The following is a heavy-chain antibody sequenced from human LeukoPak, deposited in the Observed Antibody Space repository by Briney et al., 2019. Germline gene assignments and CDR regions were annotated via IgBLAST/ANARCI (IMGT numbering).Heavy chain of an antibody. CDR2: INPNSGGT. J-gene: IGHJ4*02. V-gene: IGHV1-2*02. CDR3: AILLHCSGGSCYSGYFDY. D-gene: IGHD2-15*01. Sequence: GASVKVSCKASGYTFTGYYMHWVRQAPGQGLEWMGWINPNSGGTNYAQKFQGRVTMTRDTSISTAYMELSRLRSDDTAVYYCAILLHCSGGSCYSGYFDYWGQGTLVTVSS. CDR1: GYTFTGYY.